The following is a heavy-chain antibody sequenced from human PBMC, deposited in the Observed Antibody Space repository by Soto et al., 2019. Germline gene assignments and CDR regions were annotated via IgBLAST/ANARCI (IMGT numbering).Heavy chain of an antibody. D-gene: IGHD1-7*01. Sequence: ASVKVSCKASGGTFNNYPVTWVRQAPGQGLEWMGWMNPNSGNTGYAQKFQGRVTMTRNTSTNTAYMELSSPRSEDTAVYYCARKGCWNCPNPHFDYWGQGTLVTVSS. CDR2: MNPNSGNT. V-gene: IGHV1-8*01. CDR3: ARKGCWNCPNPHFDY. J-gene: IGHJ4*02. CDR1: GGTFNNYP.